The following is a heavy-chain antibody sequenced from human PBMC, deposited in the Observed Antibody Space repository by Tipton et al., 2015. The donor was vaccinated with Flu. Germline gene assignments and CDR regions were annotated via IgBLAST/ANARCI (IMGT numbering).Heavy chain of an antibody. CDR2: IWYDGSNK. D-gene: IGHD3-16*02. CDR1: GFTFSSYG. Sequence: SLRLSCAASGFTFSSYGMHWVRQAPGKGLGWVAVIWYDGSNKYYADSVKGRFTISRDNSKNTLYLQMNSLRAEDTAVYYCARGALNYDYIWGSYRYTPPWFAPWGQGTLVTVSS. CDR3: ARGALNYDYIWGSYRYTPPWFAP. J-gene: IGHJ5*02. V-gene: IGHV3-33*01.